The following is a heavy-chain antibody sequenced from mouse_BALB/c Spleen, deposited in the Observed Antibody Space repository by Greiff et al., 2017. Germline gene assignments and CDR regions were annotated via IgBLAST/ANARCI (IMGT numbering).Heavy chain of an antibody. CDR3: ARSSGTSFAY. D-gene: IGHD1-3*01. CDR1: GYTFTSYW. CDR2: INPSNGRT. V-gene: IGHV1S81*02. Sequence: QVQLKQPGAELVKPGASVKLSCKASGYTFTSYWMHWVKQRPGQGLEWIGEINPSNGRTNYNEKFKSKATLTVDKSSSTAYMQLSSLTSEDSAVYYCARSSGTSFAYWGQGTLVTVSA. J-gene: IGHJ3*01.